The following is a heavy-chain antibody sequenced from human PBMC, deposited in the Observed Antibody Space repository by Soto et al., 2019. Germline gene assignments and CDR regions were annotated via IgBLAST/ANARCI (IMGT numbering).Heavy chain of an antibody. CDR3: ARELGYCSGGRCYAAYDY. CDR2: ISSRGDTI. J-gene: IGHJ4*02. V-gene: IGHV3-11*01. D-gene: IGHD2-15*01. Sequence: QVQLVESGGGLVKPGGSLRLSCAASGFTFSDHYMTWVRQAPGKGLEWVSYISSRGDTIYYADSVKGRFTISRDNARNSLYLQMNNLRAEDTAVYYCARELGYCSGGRCYAAYDYWGRGTLVTVSS. CDR1: GFTFSDHY.